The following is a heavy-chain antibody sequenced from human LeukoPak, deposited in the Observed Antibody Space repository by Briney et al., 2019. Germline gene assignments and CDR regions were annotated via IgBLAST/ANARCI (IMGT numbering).Heavy chain of an antibody. V-gene: IGHV3-48*04. CDR1: GFTFSSYS. Sequence: GGSLRLSCAASGFTFSSYSMNWVRQAPGKGLKWLSYISSSSTTKYHADSVKGRFTISRDNTKNSLYLQMNSLRAEDTGVYYCARWNLGSDYWGQGTLVTVSS. D-gene: IGHD1-1*01. J-gene: IGHJ4*02. CDR3: ARWNLGSDY. CDR2: ISSSSTTK.